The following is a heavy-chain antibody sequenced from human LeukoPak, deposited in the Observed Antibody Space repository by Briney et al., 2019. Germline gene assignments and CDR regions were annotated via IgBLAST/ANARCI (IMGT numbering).Heavy chain of an antibody. J-gene: IGHJ4*02. V-gene: IGHV3-23*01. D-gene: IGHD3-10*01. Sequence: GSLRLSCAASGFTFSSYAMSWVRQAPGKGLEWVSAISGSGGSTYYADSVKGRFTISRDNSKNTLYLQMNSLRAEDTAVYYCAKDPLYGSGSYYNVWGQGTLVTVSS. CDR2: ISGSGGST. CDR1: GFTFSSYA. CDR3: AKDPLYGSGSYYNV.